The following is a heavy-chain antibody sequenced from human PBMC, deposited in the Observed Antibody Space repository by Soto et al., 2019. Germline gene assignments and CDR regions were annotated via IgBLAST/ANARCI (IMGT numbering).Heavy chain of an antibody. D-gene: IGHD3-16*01. CDR2: INPNSGGT. J-gene: IGHJ4*02. CDR3: ARGDHTWGAYYFDY. CDR1: GYTFTGYY. V-gene: IGHV1-2*04. Sequence: ASVKVSCKASGYTFTGYYMHWVRQAPGQGLEWMGWINPNSGGTNYAQKFQGWVTMTRDTSISTAYMELSRLRSDDTAVYYCARGDHTWGAYYFDYWGQGTLVTV.